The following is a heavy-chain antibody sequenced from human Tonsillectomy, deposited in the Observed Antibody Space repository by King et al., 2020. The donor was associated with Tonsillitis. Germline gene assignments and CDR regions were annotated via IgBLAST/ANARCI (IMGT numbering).Heavy chain of an antibody. CDR1: GFPFGDSA. CDR3: TRGGWAAAGLYNWFDP. D-gene: IGHD6-13*01. V-gene: IGHV3-49*04. Sequence: VQLVESGGGLVQPGRSLRLSCTASGFPFGDSAMSWVRQAPGKGLEWVGLIRSKAYGETSEYAASVKGRFTISRDDSRTIAYLQLNSLKTEDTAVYYCTRGGWAAAGLYNWFDPWGQGTLVTVSS. J-gene: IGHJ5*02. CDR2: IRSKAYGETS.